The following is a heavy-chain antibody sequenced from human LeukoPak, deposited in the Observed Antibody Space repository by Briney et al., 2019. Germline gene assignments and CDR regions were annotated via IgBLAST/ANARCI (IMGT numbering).Heavy chain of an antibody. V-gene: IGHV4-39*01. J-gene: IGHJ4*02. CDR1: GGSITFSNYY. Sequence: SETLSLTCTVSGGSITFSNYYWGWVRQPPGKGLEWIGGFYYSGNTYCNPSLKSQVTISADTSKKQFSLKLTSVTAADTAVYYCARSRGSSAFDYWGQGTLGTVSS. CDR2: FYYSGNT. CDR3: ARSRGSSAFDY. D-gene: IGHD3-16*01.